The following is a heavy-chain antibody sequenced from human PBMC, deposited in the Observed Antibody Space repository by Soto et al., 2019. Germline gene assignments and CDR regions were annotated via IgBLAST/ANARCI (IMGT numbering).Heavy chain of an antibody. Sequence: ASVKVSCKASGYTFTSYGISWVRQAPGQGLEWMEWISAYNGNTNYAQKLQGRVTMTTDTSTSTAYIELRSLRSDNTAVYYFAIFCSGGSCYSGGYYYYGMDVWGQGTTVTVSS. V-gene: IGHV1-18*01. D-gene: IGHD2-15*01. CDR1: GYTFTSYG. J-gene: IGHJ6*02. CDR3: AIFCSGGSCYSGGYYYYGMDV. CDR2: ISAYNGNT.